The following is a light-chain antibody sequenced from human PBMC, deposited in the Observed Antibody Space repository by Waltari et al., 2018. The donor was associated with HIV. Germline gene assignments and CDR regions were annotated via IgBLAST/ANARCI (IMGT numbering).Light chain of an antibody. CDR2: WAS. CDR3: QQYYSTPYT. J-gene: IGKJ2*01. Sequence: DIVMTQSPDSLAVSLGERATIHCKSSQTVFYSSNNKNYLAWYQQKPGQPPKLLISWASTRGSGVPDRFSGSGSGTDFTLTISSLRAEDVAVYYCQQYYSTPYTFGQGTKLEIK. CDR1: QTVFYSSNNKNY. V-gene: IGKV4-1*01.